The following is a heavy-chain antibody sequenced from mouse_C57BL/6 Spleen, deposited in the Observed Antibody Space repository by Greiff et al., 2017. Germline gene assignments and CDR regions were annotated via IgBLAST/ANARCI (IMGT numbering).Heavy chain of an antibody. CDR1: GYAFSSSW. Sequence: QVQLQQSGPELVKPGASVKISCKASGYAFSSSWMNWVKQRPGKGLEWIGRIYPGDGDTNYNGKFKGKDTLTAAKSSSTAYMQLSSLTSEDSAVYFCARYYGSTYWYFDVWGTGTTVTVSS. D-gene: IGHD1-1*01. CDR3: ARYYGSTYWYFDV. J-gene: IGHJ1*03. CDR2: IYPGDGDT. V-gene: IGHV1-82*01.